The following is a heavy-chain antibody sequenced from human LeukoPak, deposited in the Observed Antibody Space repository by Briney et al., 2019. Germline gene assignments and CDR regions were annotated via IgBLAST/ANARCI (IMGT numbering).Heavy chain of an antibody. V-gene: IGHV3-21*01. CDR3: ARAPHPYCSGGNCIYFDY. D-gene: IGHD2-15*01. CDR1: GFIFSTYN. Sequence: GSLRLSCATSGFIFSTYNMNWVRQAPGKGLEWVSSISSSSSYIYYADSVKGRFTLSRDNAKKSLHLQMNSLRAEDTAVYYCARAPHPYCSGGNCIYFDYWGQGTLVTVSS. CDR2: ISSSSSYI. J-gene: IGHJ4*02.